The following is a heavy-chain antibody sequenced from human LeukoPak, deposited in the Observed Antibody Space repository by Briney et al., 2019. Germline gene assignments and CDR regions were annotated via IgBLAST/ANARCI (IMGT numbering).Heavy chain of an antibody. CDR2: ISGNGVLT. D-gene: IGHD3-3*01. V-gene: IGHV3-23*01. Sequence: PGGSLRLSCAASGFTVSSNYMSWVRQAPGKGLEWVSGISGNGVLTYYADSVKGRFTVSRDNSQNILHLQLNNVRAEDSAIYYCANSQGTIFGVVDYWGQGTLVTVSS. J-gene: IGHJ4*02. CDR3: ANSQGTIFGVVDY. CDR1: GFTVSSNY.